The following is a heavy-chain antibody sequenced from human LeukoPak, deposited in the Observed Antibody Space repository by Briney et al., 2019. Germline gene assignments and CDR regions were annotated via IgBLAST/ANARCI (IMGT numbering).Heavy chain of an antibody. CDR3: ARVLGAVAGEADY. D-gene: IGHD6-19*01. Sequence: SVKVSCKASGGTFSSYAISWVRQAPGQGLEWMGGIIPIFGTANYAQKFQGRVTITADESTSTAYMELRSLRSDDTAVYYRARVLGAVAGEADYWGQGTLVTVSS. J-gene: IGHJ4*02. CDR2: IIPIFGTA. V-gene: IGHV1-69*13. CDR1: GGTFSSYA.